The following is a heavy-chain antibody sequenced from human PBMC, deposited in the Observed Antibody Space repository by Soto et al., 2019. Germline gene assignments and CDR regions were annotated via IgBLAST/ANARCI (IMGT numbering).Heavy chain of an antibody. J-gene: IGHJ6*02. CDR1: GFSISSGGYY. D-gene: IGHD2-2*03. CDR3: ARGGYCSSTSCSDNDYYYYGMDV. CDR2: IYYGGST. V-gene: IGHV4-31*03. Sequence: SETLSLTCTVSGFSISSGGYYWSWIRQHPGKGLEWIGYIYYGGSTYYNPSLKSRVTISVDTSKNQFSLKLSSVTAADTAVYYCARGGYCSSTSCSDNDYYYYGMDVWGQGTTVTVS.